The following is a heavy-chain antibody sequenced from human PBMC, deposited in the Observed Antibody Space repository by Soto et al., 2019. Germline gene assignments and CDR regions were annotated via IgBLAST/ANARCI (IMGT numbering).Heavy chain of an antibody. CDR3: ANSLTKWELLPGPIDY. CDR1: GFTFSSYG. D-gene: IGHD1-26*01. CDR2: ISYDGSNK. Sequence: QVQLVESGGGVVQPGRSLRLPCAASGFTFSSYGMHWVRQAPGKGLEWVAVISYDGSNKYYADSVKGRFTISRDNSKNTMYLQMNTLRTEDTAVYYCANSLTKWELLPGPIDYWGQGTLVTVSS. J-gene: IGHJ4*02. V-gene: IGHV3-30*18.